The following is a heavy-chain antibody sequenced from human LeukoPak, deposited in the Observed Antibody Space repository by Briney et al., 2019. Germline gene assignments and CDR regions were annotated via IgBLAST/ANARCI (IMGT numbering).Heavy chain of an antibody. CDR1: GFTFSSYG. V-gene: IGHV3-33*06. CDR2: IWYDGSNK. Sequence: GGSLRLSCAASGFTFSSYGMHWVRQAPGKGLEWVAVIWYDGSNKYYADSVKGRFTISRDNSKNTLYLQMNSLRAEDTAVYYCAKDSADYYDSSGYSRFYYYYYYMDVWGKGTTVTVSS. CDR3: AKDSADYYDSSGYSRFYYYYYYMDV. J-gene: IGHJ6*03. D-gene: IGHD3-22*01.